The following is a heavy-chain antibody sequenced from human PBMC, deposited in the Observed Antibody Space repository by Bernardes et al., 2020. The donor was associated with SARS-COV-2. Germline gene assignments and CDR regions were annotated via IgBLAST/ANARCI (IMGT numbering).Heavy chain of an antibody. Sequence: HTLSLTCAISGDSVSSRNTAWSWIRQSPSGGLEWLGRTYYRSRWYNECAVSVKSRITINPDTSKNQVSLHLSSVTPEDTAVYFCARGAGEFDSWGQGTLVTVSS. D-gene: IGHD3-16*01. CDR1: GDSVSSRNTA. CDR3: ARGAGEFDS. J-gene: IGHJ4*02. CDR2: TYYRSRWYN. V-gene: IGHV6-1*01.